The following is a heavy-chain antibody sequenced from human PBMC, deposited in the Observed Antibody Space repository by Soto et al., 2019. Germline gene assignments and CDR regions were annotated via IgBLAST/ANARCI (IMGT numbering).Heavy chain of an antibody. CDR2: ISSTGALM. CDR1: GFIFSQYS. Sequence: GGSLRLSCAASGFIFSQYSMNWVRQAPGKGLEWVSSISSTGALMYYADSVKGRFTISRDDSKNTAYLQMNSLKTEDTAVYYCIGTAMVTRDRYYFDYWGQGTLVTVSS. J-gene: IGHJ4*02. CDR3: IGTAMVTRDRYYFDY. D-gene: IGHD5-18*01. V-gene: IGHV3-21*04.